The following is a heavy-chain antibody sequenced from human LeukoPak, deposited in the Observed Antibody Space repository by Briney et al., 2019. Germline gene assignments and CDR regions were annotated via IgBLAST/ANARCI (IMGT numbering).Heavy chain of an antibody. J-gene: IGHJ4*02. V-gene: IGHV3-33*06. CDR3: AKTTETFGVVTYFDY. CDR2: IWYDGSNK. D-gene: IGHD3-3*01. Sequence: GRSLRLSCAASGFTVISYGMHWVRQAPGKGLEWVAVIWYDGSNKYYADSVKGRFTISIDNSKNTLYLQMNSLRAEDTAVYYCAKTTETFGVVTYFDYWGQGTLVTVSS. CDR1: GFTVISYG.